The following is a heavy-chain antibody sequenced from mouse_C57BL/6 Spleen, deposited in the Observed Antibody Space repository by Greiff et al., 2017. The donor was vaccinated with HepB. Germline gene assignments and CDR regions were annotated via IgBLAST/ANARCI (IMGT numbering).Heavy chain of an antibody. CDR3: ARYTYGSSLFFDY. D-gene: IGHD1-1*01. J-gene: IGHJ2*01. Sequence: EVQVVESGGGLVQPGGSLSLSCAASGFTFTDYYMSWVRQPPGKALEWLGFIRNKANGYTTEYSASVKGRFTISRDNSQSILYLQMNALRAEDSATYYCARYTYGSSLFFDYWGQGTTLTVSS. CDR2: IRNKANGYTT. V-gene: IGHV7-3*01. CDR1: GFTFTDYY.